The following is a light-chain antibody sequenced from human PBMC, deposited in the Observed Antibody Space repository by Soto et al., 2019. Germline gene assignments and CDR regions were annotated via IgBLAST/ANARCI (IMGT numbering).Light chain of an antibody. Sequence: QSVLTQPPSASGAPGQRVTISCTGSSSNIGAGSDVHWYQQLPGTAPKLLIYDNNDRPSGVPDRFSGSKSGTSASLAITGLQDEVEADYYCQSYDSSLSAWVFGGGTKLTVL. CDR1: SSNIGAGSD. CDR3: QSYDSSLSAWV. V-gene: IGLV1-40*01. J-gene: IGLJ3*02. CDR2: DNN.